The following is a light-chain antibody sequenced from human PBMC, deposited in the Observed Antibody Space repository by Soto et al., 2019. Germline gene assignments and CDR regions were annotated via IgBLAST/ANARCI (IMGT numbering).Light chain of an antibody. Sequence: EIVLTQSPGTLSLSPGERATLFCRASQSVSSSYLAWYQQKPGQPPRLLIYGASSRATGIPDRFGGSESGTDFTLTISRLEPEDFAVYYWQQYTTSPPKLTFGGGTKVEIK. CDR2: GAS. CDR1: QSVSSSY. CDR3: QQYTTSPPKLT. V-gene: IGKV3-20*01. J-gene: IGKJ4*01.